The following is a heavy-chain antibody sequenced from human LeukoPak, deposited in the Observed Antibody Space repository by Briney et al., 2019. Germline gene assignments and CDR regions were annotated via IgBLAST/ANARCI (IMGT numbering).Heavy chain of an antibody. V-gene: IGHV3-21*01. CDR3: ATETIGRHYDY. D-gene: IGHD1-14*01. J-gene: IGHJ4*02. Sequence: GGSLRLSCAASGFTFSSCGFDWVHQAPGKGLEWVSSIGPTGTDRYYADSVRGRFTISRDNAKNSMYLQMDSLRDEDTAVYYCATETIGRHYDYWGPGTLLTVSS. CDR1: GFTFSSCG. CDR2: IGPTGTDR.